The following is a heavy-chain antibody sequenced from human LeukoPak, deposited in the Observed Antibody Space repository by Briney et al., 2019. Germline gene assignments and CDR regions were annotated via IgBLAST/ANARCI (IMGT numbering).Heavy chain of an antibody. CDR2: IRSKANSYAT. V-gene: IGHV3-73*01. Sequence: GGSLRLSCAASGFTFSGSAMHWVRQASGKGLEWVGRIRSKANSYATAYAASVKGRFTISRDDSKNTAYLQMNSLKTEDTAVYYCTRHREGNDSSGYYYFYYGMGVWGQGTTVTVSS. CDR1: GFTFSGSA. D-gene: IGHD3-22*01. CDR3: TRHREGNDSSGYYYFYYGMGV. J-gene: IGHJ6*02.